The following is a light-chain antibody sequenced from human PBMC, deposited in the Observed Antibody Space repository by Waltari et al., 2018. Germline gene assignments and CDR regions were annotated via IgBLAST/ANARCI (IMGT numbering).Light chain of an antibody. V-gene: IGLV3-19*01. Sequence: SSELTQDPAVSVALGQTVSITCKGDSLRRYYASWYQQRPGQALILILYGQDNRPSGIPDRFSGSTSGNTASLTITGAQAEDEADYYCLSRDTTSTRVFGGGTRLTV. CDR1: SLRRYY. CDR2: GQD. CDR3: LSRDTTSTRV. J-gene: IGLJ3*02.